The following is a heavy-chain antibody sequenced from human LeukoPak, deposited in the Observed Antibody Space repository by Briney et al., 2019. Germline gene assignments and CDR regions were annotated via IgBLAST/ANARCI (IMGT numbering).Heavy chain of an antibody. CDR1: GVPINTYF. J-gene: IGHJ4*02. D-gene: IGHD1/OR15-1a*01. V-gene: IGHV4-59*01. CDR3: ASQLGGTTFH. CDR2: VYYNGIT. Sequence: SETLSLTCTVSGVPINTYFWSWIRQPPGKGLEWIGYVYYNGITNYNPSLKSRVSISLDTSKNQFSLRLNSVTAAETAVYYCASQLGGTTFHWGQGTLVTVSP.